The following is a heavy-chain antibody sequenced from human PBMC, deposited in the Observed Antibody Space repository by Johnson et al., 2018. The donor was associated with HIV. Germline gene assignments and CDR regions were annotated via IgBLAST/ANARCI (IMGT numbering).Heavy chain of an antibody. J-gene: IGHJ3*02. CDR1: GFTFSSYA. CDR2: IGTAGDT. V-gene: IGHV3-13*01. Sequence: AQLVESGGGLVQPGGSLRLSCAASGFTFSSYAMSWVRQATGKGLEWVSAIGTAGDTYYPGSVKGRFTISRENAKNSLYLQMNSLRAGDTAVYYCARDNGEDSFDIWGQGTVVTLSS. CDR3: ARDNGEDSFDI. D-gene: IGHD4-17*01.